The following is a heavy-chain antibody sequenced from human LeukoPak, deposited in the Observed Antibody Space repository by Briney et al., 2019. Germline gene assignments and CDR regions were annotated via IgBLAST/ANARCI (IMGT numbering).Heavy chain of an antibody. CDR1: GGSISSGGYY. J-gene: IGHJ4*02. D-gene: IGHD2-2*01. CDR2: IYHSGST. Sequence: PSQTLSLTCTVSGGSISSGGYYWSWIRQPPGKGLEWIGYIYHSGSTYYNPSLKSRVTISVDRSKNQFSLKLSSVTAADTAVYYCARDCGGSTSCYGFDYWGQGTLVTVSP. V-gene: IGHV4-30-2*01. CDR3: ARDCGGSTSCYGFDY.